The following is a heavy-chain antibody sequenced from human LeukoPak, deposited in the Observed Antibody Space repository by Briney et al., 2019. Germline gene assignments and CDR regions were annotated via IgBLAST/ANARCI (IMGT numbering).Heavy chain of an antibody. CDR3: ARGPTVTTGADV. V-gene: IGHV4-38-2*02. CDR2: INHSGST. J-gene: IGHJ6*04. CDR1: GYSISSGYY. Sequence: SETLSLTCTVSGYSISSGYYWGWIRQPPGKGLEWIGEINHSGSTNYNPSLKSRVTISVDTSKNQFSLKLSSVTAADTAVYYCARGPTVTTGADVWGKGTTVTVSS. D-gene: IGHD4-17*01.